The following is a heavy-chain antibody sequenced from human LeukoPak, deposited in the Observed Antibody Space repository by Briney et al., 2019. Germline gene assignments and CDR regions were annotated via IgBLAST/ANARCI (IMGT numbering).Heavy chain of an antibody. J-gene: IGHJ5*02. V-gene: IGHV3-30-3*01. CDR3: ARDPDP. Sequence: GGSLRLSCAASGFAFSSYAMHWVRQAPGKGLEWVAVISYDGSNKYYADSVKGRFTISRDNAKNSLYLQMNSLRAEDTAVYYCARDPDPWGQGTLVTVSS. CDR1: GFAFSSYA. CDR2: ISYDGSNK.